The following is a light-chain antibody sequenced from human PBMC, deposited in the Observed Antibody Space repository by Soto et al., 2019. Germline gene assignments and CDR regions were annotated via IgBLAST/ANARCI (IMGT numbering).Light chain of an antibody. CDR2: AAS. CDR1: QSISSY. V-gene: IGKV1-39*01. Sequence: DIQMTQSPSSLSASVGDRVTITCRASQSISSYLNWYQQNPGKAPKLLIYAASSLQSGVPSRFSGSGSGTDFTLTISSLQPEDFATYYCQQSYSTPVFGQGTRLENK. CDR3: QQSYSTPV. J-gene: IGKJ5*01.